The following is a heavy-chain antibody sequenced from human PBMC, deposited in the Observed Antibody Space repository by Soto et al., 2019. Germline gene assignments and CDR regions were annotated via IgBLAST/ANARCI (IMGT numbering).Heavy chain of an antibody. J-gene: IGHJ3*02. Sequence: RSLTCTVSGGSISSGGYYWSWIRQHPGKGLEWIGYIYYSGSTYYNPSLKSRVTISVDTSKNQFSLKLSSVTAADTAVYYCASLAYCGGDCYSNAFDIWGQGTMVTVSS. CDR1: GGSISSGGYY. D-gene: IGHD2-21*02. V-gene: IGHV4-31*03. CDR3: ASLAYCGGDCYSNAFDI. CDR2: IYYSGST.